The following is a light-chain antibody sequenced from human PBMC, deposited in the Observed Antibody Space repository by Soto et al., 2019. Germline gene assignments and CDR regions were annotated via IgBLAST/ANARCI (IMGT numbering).Light chain of an antibody. CDR3: TSWTTSTTMI. CDR1: SSDIGAYNF. V-gene: IGLV2-14*03. Sequence: QSVLTQPASVSGSPGQSITISCTGTSSDIGAYNFVSWYQQHPGKAPKLMLYDVNIRPSGVSHRFSGYKSGNTASLTISGLQAEDEADYYCTSWTTSTTMIFGGGTKVTVL. J-gene: IGLJ2*01. CDR2: DVN.